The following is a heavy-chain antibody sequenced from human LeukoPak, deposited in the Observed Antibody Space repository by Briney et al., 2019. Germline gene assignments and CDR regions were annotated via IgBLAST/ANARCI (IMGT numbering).Heavy chain of an antibody. J-gene: IGHJ4*02. Sequence: GASVKVSCKASGYTFTSYDINWVRQATGQGLEWMGWMNPISGNTGYAQKFQGRVTMTRNTSISTAYMELSSLRSEDTAVYYCARKITMVRGVMGAMAYWGQGTLVTVSS. V-gene: IGHV1-8*01. CDR2: MNPISGNT. CDR3: ARKITMVRGVMGAMAY. CDR1: GYTFTSYD. D-gene: IGHD3-10*01.